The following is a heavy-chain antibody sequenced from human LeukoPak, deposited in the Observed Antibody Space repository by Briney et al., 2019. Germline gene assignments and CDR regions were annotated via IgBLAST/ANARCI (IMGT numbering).Heavy chain of an antibody. D-gene: IGHD2-2*01. CDR2: ISGNGDST. CDR1: GFTFSSYG. Sequence: GGTLSLSCAAPGFTFSSYGMSWVRQAPGKGLEWVSTISGNGDSTYYADPVRGRFTIFRDNSKNTLFAQMNSLRAEDTAVYYCARGVPALSYYYYMDVWGKGTTVTVSS. J-gene: IGHJ6*03. CDR3: ARGVPALSYYYYMDV. V-gene: IGHV3-23*01.